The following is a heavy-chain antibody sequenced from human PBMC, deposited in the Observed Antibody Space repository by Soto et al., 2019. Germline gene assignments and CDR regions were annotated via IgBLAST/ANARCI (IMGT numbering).Heavy chain of an antibody. CDR1: GFTFSSYG. V-gene: IGHV3-30*18. J-gene: IGHJ3*02. CDR3: AKGDCSGGSCYFSAFDI. Sequence: PGGSLRLSCAASGFTFSSYGMHWVRQAPGKGLEWVAVISYDGTNNYYTESVKGRITISRENSKNTLFLQMNNLKAEETSVYFCAKGDCSGGSCYFSAFDIWGQGTMVTVS. D-gene: IGHD2-15*01. CDR2: ISYDGTNN.